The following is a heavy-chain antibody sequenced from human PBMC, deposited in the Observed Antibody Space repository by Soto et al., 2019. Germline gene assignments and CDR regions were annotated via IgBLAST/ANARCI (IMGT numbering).Heavy chain of an antibody. D-gene: IGHD6-13*01. J-gene: IGHJ4*02. CDR2: IYHRAST. CDR3: ARPSSDGSTGDYCVY. Sequence: QVQLQESAPGLVKPSGTLSLTCAVSGGSISRSNWWSCVRQPPGKGLAWIGEIYHRASTNYTPSLRRPITTPAYKSKTESSVLLRSVTAPDAAVYPCARPSSDGSTGDYCVYWCQGTLVTVSS. CDR1: GGSISRSNW. V-gene: IGHV4-4*02.